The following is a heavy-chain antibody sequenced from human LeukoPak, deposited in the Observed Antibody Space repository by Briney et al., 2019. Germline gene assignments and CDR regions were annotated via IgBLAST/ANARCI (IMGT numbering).Heavy chain of an antibody. J-gene: IGHJ6*02. Sequence: SETLSLTCTVSGGSIRSSYYYWGWIRQPPGKGLEWIGSIYDSGSTYYNPSLKSRVTISVDTSKNQFSLKLNSVTAADTAVYYCARDHLGYGLKYYGMDVWGQGTTVTVSS. CDR2: IYDSGST. CDR3: ARDHLGYGLKYYGMDV. V-gene: IGHV4-39*02. D-gene: IGHD5-18*01. CDR1: GGSIRSSYYY.